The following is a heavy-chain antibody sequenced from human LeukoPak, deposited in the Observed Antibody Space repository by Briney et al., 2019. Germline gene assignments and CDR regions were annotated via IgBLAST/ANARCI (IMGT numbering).Heavy chain of an antibody. J-gene: IGHJ4*02. CDR3: ARDYCSGGTCYSGYGY. Sequence: GGSLRLSCAASGFTFSSYWMSWVRQAPGKGLEWVANIKQDGSEKYYVDSVKGRFTISRDNAKNSLYPQMNSLRAEDTAVYYCARDYCSGGTCYSGYGYWGQGTLVTVSS. CDR2: IKQDGSEK. V-gene: IGHV3-7*03. D-gene: IGHD2-15*01. CDR1: GFTFSSYW.